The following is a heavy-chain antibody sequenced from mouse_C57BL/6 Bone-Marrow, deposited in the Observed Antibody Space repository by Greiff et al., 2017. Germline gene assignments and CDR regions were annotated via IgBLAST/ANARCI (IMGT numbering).Heavy chain of an antibody. J-gene: IGHJ4*01. CDR1: GFTFSSYA. V-gene: IGHV5-4*01. CDR2: ISDGGSYT. Sequence: VQLQQSGGGLVKPGGSLKLSCTASGFTFSSYAMSWVRQTPEKRLEWVATISDGGSYTYYPANVKGRFTISRDNAKNNLYLQMSHLKSEDTAMYYCARDSDPYRGIWYWGQGTSVTVSS. D-gene: IGHD1-1*02. CDR3: ARDSDPYRGIWY.